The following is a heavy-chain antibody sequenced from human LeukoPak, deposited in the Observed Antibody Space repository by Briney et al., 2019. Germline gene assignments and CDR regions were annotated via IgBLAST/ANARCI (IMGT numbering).Heavy chain of an antibody. CDR1: GITFSSYW. Sequence: QSGGSLRLSCAASGITFSSYWVHWVRQAPGKGLVWVSRINSDGSSTSYADSVKGRFTISRDNAKNTLYLQMNSLRAEDTAVYYCASSYYYYGSGQYYYMDVWGKGTTVTVSS. V-gene: IGHV3-74*01. CDR3: ASSYYYYGSGQYYYMDV. CDR2: INSDGSST. J-gene: IGHJ6*03. D-gene: IGHD3-10*01.